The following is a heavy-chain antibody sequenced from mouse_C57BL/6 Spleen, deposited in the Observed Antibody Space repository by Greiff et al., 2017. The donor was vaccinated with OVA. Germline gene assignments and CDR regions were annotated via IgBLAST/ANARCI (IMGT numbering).Heavy chain of an antibody. CDR2: INPNNGGT. Sequence: EVQLQQSGPELVKPGASVKISCKASGYTFTDYYMNWVKQSHGKSLEWIGDINPNNGGTSYNQKFKGKATLTVDKSSSTAYMELRSLTSEDSAVYYCARRRLYDGLDYWGQGTSVTVSS. V-gene: IGHV1-26*01. J-gene: IGHJ4*01. CDR3: ARRRLYDGLDY. CDR1: GYTFTDYY. D-gene: IGHD2-3*01.